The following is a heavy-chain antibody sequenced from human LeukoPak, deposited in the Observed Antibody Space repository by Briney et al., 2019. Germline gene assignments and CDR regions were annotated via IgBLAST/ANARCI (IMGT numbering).Heavy chain of an antibody. J-gene: IGHJ4*02. CDR2: INPSGGST. D-gene: IGHD3-10*01. V-gene: IGHV1-46*01. Sequence: ASVKVSCKASRYTFTSYYMHWVRQAPGQGLEWMGIINPSGGSTSYAQKFQGRVTITADESTSTAYMELSSLRSEDTAVYYCARTSMVRGVPDYWGQGTLVTVSS. CDR1: RYTFTSYY. CDR3: ARTSMVRGVPDY.